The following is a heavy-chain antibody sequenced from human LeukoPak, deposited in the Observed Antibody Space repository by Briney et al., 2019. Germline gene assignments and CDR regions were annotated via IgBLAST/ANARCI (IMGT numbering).Heavy chain of an antibody. D-gene: IGHD1-26*01. CDR2: IDISGST. Sequence: SETLSLTCTVSGGSISSYYWSWIRRPAGKGLEWIGRIDISGSTNYNPSLTSRVTTSVDTSKNQFSLKLSSMTAADTAVYYCARGASGNYHYFDYWGQGTLVTVSS. CDR3: ARGASGNYHYFDY. CDR1: GGSISSYY. J-gene: IGHJ4*02. V-gene: IGHV4-4*07.